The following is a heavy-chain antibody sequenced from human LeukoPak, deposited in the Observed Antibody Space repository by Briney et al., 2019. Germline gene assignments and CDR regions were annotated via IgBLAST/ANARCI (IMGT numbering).Heavy chain of an antibody. Sequence: ASVKVSCKASGGTFSNSAISWVRQAPGQGLEWMGGIIPIFGTANYAQRFQGRVTITADESTTTAYMEVSSLRSEDTAVYYCARAVDYYDSSGADYWGQGTLVTVSS. CDR3: ARAVDYYDSSGADY. J-gene: IGHJ4*02. V-gene: IGHV1-69*13. CDR2: IIPIFGTA. D-gene: IGHD3-22*01. CDR1: GGTFSNSA.